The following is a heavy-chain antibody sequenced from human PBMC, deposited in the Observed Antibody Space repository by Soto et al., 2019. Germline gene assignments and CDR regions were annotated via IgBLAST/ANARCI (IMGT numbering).Heavy chain of an antibody. D-gene: IGHD4-17*01. CDR3: AAEYGANSA. V-gene: IGHV1-69*02. J-gene: IGHJ4*02. CDR1: GGTFSSYT. CDR2: IIPILGIA. Sequence: QVQLVQSGAVVKKPGSSVKVSCKASGGTFSSYTINWVRQAPGQGLEWVGRIIPILGIAKNAQKFQGRVTITADKSTSTAYMELSSLRSEDTAVYYCAAEYGANSAWGQGTLVTVSS.